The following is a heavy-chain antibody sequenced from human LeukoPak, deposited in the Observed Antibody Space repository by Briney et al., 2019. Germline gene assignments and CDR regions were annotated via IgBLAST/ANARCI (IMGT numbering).Heavy chain of an antibody. V-gene: IGHV1-2*02. J-gene: IGHJ4*02. CDR2: FHPNSGDT. CDR1: GYTFTDYY. D-gene: IGHD1-1*01. Sequence: ASVRVSCKASGYTFTDYYMHWVRQAPGQGLEWMGWFHPNSGDTNYAQNFQGRVTMTRDTSISTAYMELSRLVSDDTAVYYCARRWNDHGAFDYWGQGTLVTVSS. CDR3: ARRWNDHGAFDY.